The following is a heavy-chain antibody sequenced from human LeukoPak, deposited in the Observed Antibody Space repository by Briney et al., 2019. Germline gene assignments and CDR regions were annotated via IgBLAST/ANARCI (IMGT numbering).Heavy chain of an antibody. Sequence: SGTLSLTCAVSGSSISGYYWSWIRQPAGKGLEWIGRVYTSGSTNYNPSLKSRVTMSIDTSKNQFSLEVSSVTAADTAVYYCARAPGYCSTTSCEYYYYMDVWGKGTTVTVSS. D-gene: IGHD2-2*01. V-gene: IGHV4-4*07. CDR3: ARAPGYCSTTSCEYYYYMDV. CDR2: VYTSGST. J-gene: IGHJ6*03. CDR1: GSSISGYY.